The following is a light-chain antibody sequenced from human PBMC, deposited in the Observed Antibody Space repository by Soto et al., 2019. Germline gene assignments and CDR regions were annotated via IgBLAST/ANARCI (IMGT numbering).Light chain of an antibody. V-gene: IGLV4-69*01. Sequence: QLVLTQSPSASASLGASVKLTCTLSSGHSSYAIAWHQQQPEKGPRYLMKLDSDGSHTKGDAIPDRFSGSSSGAERYLTISRLPSDDEPDYYCQTWGTGIHVVFGGGTQLTVL. CDR3: QTWGTGIHVV. CDR2: LDSDGSH. J-gene: IGLJ2*01. CDR1: SGHSSYA.